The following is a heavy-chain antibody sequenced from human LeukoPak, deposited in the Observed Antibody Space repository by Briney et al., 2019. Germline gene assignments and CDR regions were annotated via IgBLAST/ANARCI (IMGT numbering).Heavy chain of an antibody. Sequence: SETLSLTCTVSGGSTSSGDYYWSWIRQTPGKGLEWIGHIYYSGSTNYNPSLKSRVTISVDTSKNQFSLKLSSVTAADTAVYYCARGPPYIVVVTAIGFFDYWGQGTLVTVSS. CDR3: ARGPPYIVVVTAIGFFDY. CDR1: GGSTSSGDYY. CDR2: IYYSGST. D-gene: IGHD2-21*02. J-gene: IGHJ4*02. V-gene: IGHV4-30-4*01.